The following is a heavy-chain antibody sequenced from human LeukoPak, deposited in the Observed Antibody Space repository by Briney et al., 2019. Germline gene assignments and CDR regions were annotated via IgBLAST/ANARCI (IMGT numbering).Heavy chain of an antibody. CDR2: IYTSGST. Sequence: PSETLSLTCTVSGGSISSGSYYWSWIRQPAGKGLEWIGRIYTSGSTNYNPSLKSRVTISVDTSKNQFSLKLSSVTAADTAVYYCARSRGPMVRGVIIPNWFDPWGQGTLVTVSS. D-gene: IGHD3-10*01. CDR1: GGSISSGSYY. J-gene: IGHJ5*02. V-gene: IGHV4-61*02. CDR3: ARSRGPMVRGVIIPNWFDP.